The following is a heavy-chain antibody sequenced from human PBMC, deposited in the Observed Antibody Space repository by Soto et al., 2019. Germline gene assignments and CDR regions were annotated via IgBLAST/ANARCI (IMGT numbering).Heavy chain of an antibody. Sequence: SVKVSCKASGGTFSSYAISWVRQAPGQGLEWMGGIIPIFGTANYAQKFQGRVTITADESTSTAYMELSSLRSEDTAVYYCARSIVGATQTYYYYYGMDVWGQGTTVTVSS. CDR1: GGTFSSYA. CDR3: ARSIVGATQTYYYYYGMDV. D-gene: IGHD1-26*01. CDR2: IIPIFGTA. V-gene: IGHV1-69*13. J-gene: IGHJ6*02.